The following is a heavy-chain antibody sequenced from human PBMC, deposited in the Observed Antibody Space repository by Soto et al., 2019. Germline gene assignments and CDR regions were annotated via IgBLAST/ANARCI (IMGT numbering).Heavy chain of an antibody. D-gene: IGHD1-1*01. CDR3: ARFKGMEENYFYDVLYI. CDR1: GYTFSKYG. V-gene: IGHV1-3*01. Sequence: ASVKASCKASGYTFSKYGMHWVRQAPGQSLEWMGWLNGGTGQTRYSQRFQDRVIITRDTSASTGYMELSSLRSEDTAVYYCARFKGMEENYFYDVLYICGQGTSVTVSS. J-gene: IGHJ6*02. CDR2: LNGGTGQT.